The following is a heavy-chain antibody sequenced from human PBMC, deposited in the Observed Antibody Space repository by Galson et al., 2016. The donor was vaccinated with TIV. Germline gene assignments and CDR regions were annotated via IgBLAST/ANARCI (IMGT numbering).Heavy chain of an antibody. Sequence: YIGWVRQVPGKGLEWMGIVYPGNSHTVYSPSFEGQVTISADKSTSTAYLQWSSLKASDTAMYYCARHDSSAFSNWYFNLWGSGTLVTVSS. CDR2: VYPGNSHT. J-gene: IGHJ2*01. V-gene: IGHV5-51*01. CDR3: ARHDSSAFSNWYFNL. D-gene: IGHD3-22*01. CDR1: Y.